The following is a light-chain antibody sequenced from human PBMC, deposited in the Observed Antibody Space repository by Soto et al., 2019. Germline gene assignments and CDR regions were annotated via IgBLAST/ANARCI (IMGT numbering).Light chain of an antibody. Sequence: QSVLTQPPSASGTPGQRVTISCSGSSSITDSYVYRYQQLPGTAPRLLIYRNNQRPSGVPDRFSGSKSGTSASLAISGLRSEDEADYFCAAWDDSLSTYVFATGTKVTVL. CDR1: SSITDSY. V-gene: IGLV1-47*01. J-gene: IGLJ1*01. CDR2: RNN. CDR3: AAWDDSLSTYV.